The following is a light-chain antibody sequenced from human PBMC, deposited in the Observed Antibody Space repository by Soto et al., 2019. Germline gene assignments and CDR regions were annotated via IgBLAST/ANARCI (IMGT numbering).Light chain of an antibody. CDR1: QSVRSY. CDR3: QQRSNWLT. Sequence: EIVLTHSPATLSLFPCDRATLSFSASQSVRSYLAWYQQKPGQAPRLLIYDASNRATGIPARFSGSGSGTDFTLTISSLEPEDFAVYYCQQRSNWLTFGGGTKVDI. V-gene: IGKV3-11*01. CDR2: DAS. J-gene: IGKJ4*01.